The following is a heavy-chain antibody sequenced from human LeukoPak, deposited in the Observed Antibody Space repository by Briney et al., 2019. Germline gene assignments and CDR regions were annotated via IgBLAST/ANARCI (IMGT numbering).Heavy chain of an antibody. CDR3: ARDPRAGSGDDY. CDR1: GDTFTSYY. V-gene: IGHV1-46*03. D-gene: IGHD3-10*01. CDR2: INPSGGST. Sequence: ASVKVSCKASGDTFTSYYMHWVRQAPGQGLEWMGIINPSGGSTSYAQKFQGTVTMTRDTSTSTVYMELSSLRSEDTAVYCCARDPRAGSGDDYWGQGTLVTVSS. J-gene: IGHJ4*02.